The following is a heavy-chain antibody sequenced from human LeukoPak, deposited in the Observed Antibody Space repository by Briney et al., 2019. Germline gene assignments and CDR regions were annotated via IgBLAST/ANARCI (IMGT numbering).Heavy chain of an antibody. J-gene: IGHJ4*02. Sequence: ASVKVSCKASGYTFTSYGISWVRQAPGQGLEWMGWISAYNGNTNYAQKLQGRVTMTTDTSTSTAYMELSSLRSEDTAVYYCARVRFRVVPAAYYFDYWGQGTLVTVSS. CDR1: GYTFTSYG. CDR2: ISAYNGNT. CDR3: ARVRFRVVPAAYYFDY. V-gene: IGHV1-18*01. D-gene: IGHD2-2*01.